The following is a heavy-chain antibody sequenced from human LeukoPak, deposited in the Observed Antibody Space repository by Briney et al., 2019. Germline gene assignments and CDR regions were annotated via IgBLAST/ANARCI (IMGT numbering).Heavy chain of an antibody. Sequence: SETLSLTCAVYGGSFSGYYWSWIRRPPGKGLEWIGEINHSGSTNYNPSLKSRVTISVDTSKNQFSLKLSSVTAADTAVYYCARGLYDFWSGYPRGNWFDPWGQGTLVTVSS. D-gene: IGHD3-3*01. CDR1: GGSFSGYY. CDR2: INHSGST. J-gene: IGHJ5*02. CDR3: ARGLYDFWSGYPRGNWFDP. V-gene: IGHV4-34*01.